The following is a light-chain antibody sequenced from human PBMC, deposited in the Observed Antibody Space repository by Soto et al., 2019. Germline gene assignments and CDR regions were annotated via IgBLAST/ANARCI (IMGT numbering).Light chain of an antibody. CDR3: QQYNSYST. CDR2: GAS. Sequence: IVLTQSPGTLSLSPGERDTLSCRASQSVSSSYLAWYQQKPGQAPRLLIYGASSRATGIPSRFSGSGSGTEFTLTISSLQPDDFATYYCQQYNSYSTFGQGTKVDIK. V-gene: IGKV3-20*01. CDR1: QSVSSSY. J-gene: IGKJ1*01.